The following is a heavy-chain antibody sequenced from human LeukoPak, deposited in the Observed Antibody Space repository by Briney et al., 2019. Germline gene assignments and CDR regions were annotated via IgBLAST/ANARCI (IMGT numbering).Heavy chain of an antibody. Sequence: ASVKVSCKASGYTFTSYDINWVRQATGQGLEWMGWMNPNSGNTGYAQKFQGRVTITRNTSISTAYMELSSLRSEDTAVYYCARAGYSSSRAYYYYMDVWGKGTTVTVSS. CDR2: MNPNSGNT. CDR3: ARAGYSSSRAYYYYMDV. CDR1: GYTFTSYD. D-gene: IGHD6-13*01. V-gene: IGHV1-8*03. J-gene: IGHJ6*03.